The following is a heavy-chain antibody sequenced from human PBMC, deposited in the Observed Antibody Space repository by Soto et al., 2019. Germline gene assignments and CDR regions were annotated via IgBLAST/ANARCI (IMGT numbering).Heavy chain of an antibody. Sequence: QQQQGPGLVQPSETLSLTCTVSGGSISSSSDYWGWIRQPPGKGLEWIGSIYYSGSTYYNPSLKSRVTISVDTSKNQFSLKLSSVTAADTTVYYCVRHISVWSGYYFDYWGQGTMVTVSS. V-gene: IGHV4-39*01. CDR2: IYYSGST. J-gene: IGHJ4*02. CDR3: VRHISVWSGYYFDY. CDR1: GGSISSSSDY. D-gene: IGHD3-3*01.